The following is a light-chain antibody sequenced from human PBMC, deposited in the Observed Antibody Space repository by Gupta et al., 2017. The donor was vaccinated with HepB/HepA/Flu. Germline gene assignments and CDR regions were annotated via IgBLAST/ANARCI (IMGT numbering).Light chain of an antibody. CDR2: HVS. J-gene: IGLJ2*01. Sequence: QSALTQPASVSGSPGQSITISCTGASSDVGRDRYVSWYQQHPGKAPKLIIYHVSDRPPGVSNRVSGSKSRNTASLTISVLEPEDEAHYYCSSFTSTSTDVVFGGGTKLTVL. CDR1: SSDVGRDRY. CDR3: SSFTSTSTDVV. V-gene: IGLV2-14*03.